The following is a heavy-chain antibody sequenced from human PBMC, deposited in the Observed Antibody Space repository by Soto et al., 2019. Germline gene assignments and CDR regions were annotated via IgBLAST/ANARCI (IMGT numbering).Heavy chain of an antibody. J-gene: IGHJ4*02. CDR2: IYYSGST. CDR1: GGSISSYY. D-gene: IGHD3-10*01. Sequence: SETLSLTCPVSGGSISSYYWSWIRQPPGKGLELIGYIYYSGSTNYNPSLKSRVTISVDTSKNQFSLKLSSVTAADTAVYYCARSYGSGSYGYYFDYWGQGALVNVSS. V-gene: IGHV4-59*01. CDR3: ARSYGSGSYGYYFDY.